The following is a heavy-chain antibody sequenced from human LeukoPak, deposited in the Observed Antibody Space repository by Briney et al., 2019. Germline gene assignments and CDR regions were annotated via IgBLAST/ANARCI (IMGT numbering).Heavy chain of an antibody. D-gene: IGHD3-22*01. Sequence: PGGSLRLSCAASGFTFSSYGMHWVRQAPGKGLEWVAVIWYDGSNKYYADSVKGRFTISRDNSKNTLYLQMNSLRAEDTAVYYCANGRVNYYDSSGYAHDDYWGQGTLVTVSS. CDR1: GFTFSSYG. CDR3: ANGRVNYYDSSGYAHDDY. V-gene: IGHV3-30*02. CDR2: IWYDGSNK. J-gene: IGHJ4*02.